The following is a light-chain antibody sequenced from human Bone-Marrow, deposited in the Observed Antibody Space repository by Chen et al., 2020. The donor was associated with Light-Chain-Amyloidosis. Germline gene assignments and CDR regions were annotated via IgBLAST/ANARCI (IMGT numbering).Light chain of an antibody. J-gene: IGKJ5*01. Sequence: EIVLTQSPGTLSLSPGERATLSCRASQSVSSSYLAWYQQKPGQAPRLLIYGASSRATGIPDRFSGSGSGTDFTLTISRLEPEDFATYYCQQSYSTSLITFGQGTRLEIK. CDR1: QSVSSSY. CDR2: GAS. V-gene: IGKV3-20*01. CDR3: QQSYSTSLIT.